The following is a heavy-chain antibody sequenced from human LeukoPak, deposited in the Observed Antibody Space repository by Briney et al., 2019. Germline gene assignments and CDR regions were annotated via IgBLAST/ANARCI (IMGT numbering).Heavy chain of an antibody. D-gene: IGHD5-12*01. V-gene: IGHV3-21*01. Sequence: PGGSLRLSCAASGFTFSSYSMNWVRQAPGKGLEWVSSISSSSSYIYYADSVKGRFTISRDNAKNSLYLQINSLRAEDTAVYYCARVVGYDQTLDYWGQGTLVTVSS. CDR3: ARVVGYDQTLDY. CDR2: ISSSSSYI. J-gene: IGHJ4*02. CDR1: GFTFSSYS.